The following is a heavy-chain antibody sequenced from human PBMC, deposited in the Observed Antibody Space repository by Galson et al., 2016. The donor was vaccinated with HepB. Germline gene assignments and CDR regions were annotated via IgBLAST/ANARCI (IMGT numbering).Heavy chain of an antibody. Sequence: SLRLSCAASGFTFSNYDLHWVRQAPGKGLEWVSVISTNGISQNYEDSVKGRFTVSRDNSKNTVDLQMNSLRPEDTAVYYCAKDQGILRHFVWLTYDASDMGGQGTMVTVSS. CDR3: AKDQGILRHFVWLTYDASDM. CDR1: GFTFSNYD. CDR2: ISTNGISQ. V-gene: IGHV3-30*18. J-gene: IGHJ3*02. D-gene: IGHD3-9*01.